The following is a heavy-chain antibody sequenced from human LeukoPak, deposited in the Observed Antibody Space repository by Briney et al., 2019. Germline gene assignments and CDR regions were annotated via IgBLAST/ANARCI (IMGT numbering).Heavy chain of an antibody. Sequence: GGSLRLSCAASGFTFSNAWMSWVRQAPGKGLEWVGRIKSKTDGGTTDYAAPVKGRFTISRDDSKNTLYLQMNSLKTEDTAVYYCTTHTMIVPMEAFDIWGQGTMVTVSS. D-gene: IGHD3-22*01. J-gene: IGHJ3*02. CDR3: TTHTMIVPMEAFDI. CDR1: GFTFSNAW. CDR2: IKSKTDGGTT. V-gene: IGHV3-15*01.